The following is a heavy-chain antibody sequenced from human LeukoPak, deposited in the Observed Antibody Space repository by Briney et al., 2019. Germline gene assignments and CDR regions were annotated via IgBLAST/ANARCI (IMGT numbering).Heavy chain of an antibody. Sequence: PGTSLRLSCAASGFTFACYSMQWVRQAPGKGLEWVAVISYDGTNTYYAESVKGRFTISRDNFQNTLYLQMNTLRAEDTALYYCARVLYDNNGYSKRPPDYWGQGALVSVSS. CDR1: GFTFACYS. J-gene: IGHJ4*02. CDR3: ARVLYDNNGYSKRPPDY. CDR2: ISYDGTNT. D-gene: IGHD3-22*01. V-gene: IGHV3-30-3*01.